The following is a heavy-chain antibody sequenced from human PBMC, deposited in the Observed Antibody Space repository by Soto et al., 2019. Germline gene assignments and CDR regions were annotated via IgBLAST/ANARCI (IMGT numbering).Heavy chain of an antibody. CDR3: AGVVGPTSSDNWFDP. CDR1: GYTFFNYG. D-gene: IGHD1-26*01. CDR2: VSGYNGHT. Sequence: QVQLVQSGAEVRKPGASVKVSCKASGYTFFNYGITWVRQAPGQGLEWMGWVSGYNGHTNYAQKFEGRVTKTRDMSKTTADVETRNLRSDGTAVYYCAGVVGPTSSDNWFDPWGQGTLVTVSS. V-gene: IGHV1-18*01. J-gene: IGHJ5*02.